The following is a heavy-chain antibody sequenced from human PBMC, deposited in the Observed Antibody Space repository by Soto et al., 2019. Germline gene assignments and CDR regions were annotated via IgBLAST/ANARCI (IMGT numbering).Heavy chain of an antibody. CDR2: IYPSGMP. D-gene: IGHD5-18*01. CDR1: GGSISNAAYS. J-gene: IGHJ4*02. V-gene: IGHV4-30-2*01. Sequence: SETLSLTCTVSGGSISNAAYSWSWIRQPPGKGLEWIGYIYPSGMPFYNPSLRSRVTILIDRSNDQLSLNLKSVTAADTAVYYCARERGGYGLFDSWGQGTLVTVS. CDR3: ARERGGYGLFDS.